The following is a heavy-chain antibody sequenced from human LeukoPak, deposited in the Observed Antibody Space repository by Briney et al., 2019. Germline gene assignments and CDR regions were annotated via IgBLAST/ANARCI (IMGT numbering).Heavy chain of an antibody. CDR2: VKQDGSEK. CDR1: GLTFSSYW. V-gene: IGHV3-7*01. CDR3: ARDLAGPPQEAFDI. J-gene: IGHJ3*02. Sequence: GGSLRLSCAASGLTFSSYWMSWVRQAPGKGLEWVANVKQDGSEKHYVDSVTGRFTISRDNAKNSLYLQMNSLRADDTAVYYCARDLAGPPQEAFDIWGQGTMVTVSS.